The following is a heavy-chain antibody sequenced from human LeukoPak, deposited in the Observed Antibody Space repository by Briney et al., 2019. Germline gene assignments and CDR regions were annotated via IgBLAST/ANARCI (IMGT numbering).Heavy chain of an antibody. J-gene: IGHJ6*02. V-gene: IGHV3-48*01. D-gene: IGHD6-6*01. Sequence: QPGGSLRLSCTASGFTFSSYSMNWVRQAPGKGLEWVSYISSSGSTIYYADSVKGRFTISRGNSKNTLYLQMSSLRAEDTAVYHCARDTSRSSYFYYGLDVWGQGTTVTVSS. CDR1: GFTFSSYS. CDR3: ARDTSRSSYFYYGLDV. CDR2: ISSSGSTI.